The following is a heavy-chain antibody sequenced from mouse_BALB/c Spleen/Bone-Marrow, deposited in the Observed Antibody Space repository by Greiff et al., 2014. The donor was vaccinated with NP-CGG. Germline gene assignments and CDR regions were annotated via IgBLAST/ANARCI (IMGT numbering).Heavy chain of an antibody. CDR1: GHTFTSFY. J-gene: IGHJ2*01. Sequence: QVQLQQPGAELVKPGASVKLSCKASGHTFTSFYMYWVKQRPGQGLEWIGGINPSNGGTNFNEKFKSKATLTLDKSSSTAYMQLSSLTSEDSAVYYCTRGSYGSSQYYFDYWGQGTTLTVSS. CDR2: INPSNGGT. D-gene: IGHD1-1*01. CDR3: TRGSYGSSQYYFDY. V-gene: IGHV1S81*02.